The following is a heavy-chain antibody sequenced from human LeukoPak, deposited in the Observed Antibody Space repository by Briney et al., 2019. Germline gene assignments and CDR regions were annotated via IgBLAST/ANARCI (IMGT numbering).Heavy chain of an antibody. D-gene: IGHD3-3*01. CDR3: ARHAPFGVALEAFDI. CDR1: GGSISSSSYY. J-gene: IGHJ3*02. Sequence: PSETLSLTCTVSGGSISSSSYYWGWIRQPPGKGLEWIGSIYYSGSTYYNPSLKSRVTISVDTSKNQFSLKLSSVTAADTAVYYCARHAPFGVALEAFDIWGQGTMVTVSS. V-gene: IGHV4-39*01. CDR2: IYYSGST.